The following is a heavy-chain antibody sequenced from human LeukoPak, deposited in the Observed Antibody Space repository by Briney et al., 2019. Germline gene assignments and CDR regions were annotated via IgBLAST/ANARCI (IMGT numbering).Heavy chain of an antibody. CDR1: GFTVSSNY. V-gene: IGHV3-23*01. CDR2: ISGSGETT. D-gene: IGHD3-3*01. Sequence: GGSLRLSCAASGFTVSSNYMSWVRQAPGKGLEWVSGISGSGETTYYVDSVEGRFTISRDNSKNTLYLQLNSLRAEDTAVYYCAKDRGIFAVGYFDYWGQGTLVTVSS. CDR3: AKDRGIFAVGYFDY. J-gene: IGHJ4*02.